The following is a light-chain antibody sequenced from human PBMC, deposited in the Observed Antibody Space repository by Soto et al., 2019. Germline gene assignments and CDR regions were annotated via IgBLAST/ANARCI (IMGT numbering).Light chain of an antibody. CDR2: GAS. J-gene: IGKJ5*01. CDR1: QSVSSN. V-gene: IGKV3-15*01. CDR3: QQYNNSPHST. Sequence: EIVMTQSPATLSVSPGERAILSCRASQSVSSNLAWYQQKPDQAPRLLIFGASSRATGIPARFSGSGSGTEFTLTISSLQSEDFAMYYCQQYNNSPHSTLGQGTRLEIK.